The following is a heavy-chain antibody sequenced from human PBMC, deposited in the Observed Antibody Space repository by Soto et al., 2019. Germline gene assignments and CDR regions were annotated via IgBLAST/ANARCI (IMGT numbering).Heavy chain of an antibody. D-gene: IGHD2-2*01. J-gene: IGHJ6*02. Sequence: PGGSLRLSCAASGFTFSSYDMHWVRQATGKGLEWVSAIGTAGDPYYPGSVKGRFTISRENAKNSLYLQMNSLRAGDTAVYYCARGSLGYCSSTSCPRGDYYGMDVWGQGTTVTVSS. CDR3: ARGSLGYCSSTSCPRGDYYGMDV. CDR2: IGTAGDP. V-gene: IGHV3-13*05. CDR1: GFTFSSYD.